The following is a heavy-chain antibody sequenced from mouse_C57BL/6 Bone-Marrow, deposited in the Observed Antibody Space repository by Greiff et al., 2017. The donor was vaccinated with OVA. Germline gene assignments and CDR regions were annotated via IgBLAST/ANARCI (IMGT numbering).Heavy chain of an antibody. CDR3: TPLMSPYYAMDY. J-gene: IGHJ4*01. CDR1: GFTFSDAW. CDR2: ICNKANNHAT. V-gene: IGHV6-6*01. Sequence: DVKLVESGGGLVQPGGSLKLSCDASGFTFSDAWMDWVSQSPEKGLEWVAEICNKANNHATYYAESVKGRLTIPRDDSKSSVYLQMNCVIAEYTGIYYCTPLMSPYYAMDYWGQGTSVTVSS.